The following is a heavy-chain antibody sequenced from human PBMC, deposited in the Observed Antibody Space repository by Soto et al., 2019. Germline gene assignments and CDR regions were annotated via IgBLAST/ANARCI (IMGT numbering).Heavy chain of an antibody. D-gene: IGHD3-22*01. J-gene: IGHJ3*02. Sequence: GGSLRLSCAASGFTFSSYGMSWVRQAPGKGQEWVSAISGNGGSTYYADSVKGRFTISRDNSKNTLYLQMNSLRAEDTVVYYCVIPTLPSTMIVHAFDIWGQGTMVTVSS. CDR1: GFTFSSYG. CDR3: VIPTLPSTMIVHAFDI. CDR2: ISGNGGST. V-gene: IGHV3-23*01.